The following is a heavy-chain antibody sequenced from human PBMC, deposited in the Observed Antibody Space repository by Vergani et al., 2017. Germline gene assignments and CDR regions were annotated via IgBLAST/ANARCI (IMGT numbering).Heavy chain of an antibody. Sequence: VQLVESGGGVVQPGRSLRLSCAASGFTFSSYAMHWVRQAPGKGLEWVSSISSSSSYIYYADSVKGRFTISRDNAKNSLYLQMNSLRAEDTAVYYCARTGNNYYYGSGRPPRGWFDPWGQGTLVTVSS. D-gene: IGHD3-10*01. CDR1: GFTFSSYA. CDR3: ARTGNNYYYGSGRPPRGWFDP. J-gene: IGHJ5*02. V-gene: IGHV3-21*01. CDR2: ISSSSSYI.